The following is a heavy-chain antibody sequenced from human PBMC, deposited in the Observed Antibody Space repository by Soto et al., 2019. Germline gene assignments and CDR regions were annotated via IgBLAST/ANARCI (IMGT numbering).Heavy chain of an antibody. D-gene: IGHD6-19*01. J-gene: IGHJ3*02. CDR2: ISYDGSNK. V-gene: IGHV3-30-3*01. CDR1: GFTFSSYA. Sequence: QVQLVESGGGVVQPGRSLRLSCAASGFTFSSYAMHWVRQAPGKGLVWVAVISYDGSNKYYADSVKGRFTISRDNPKNALYLQMNSLRAEDTAVYYCARVKGYSSGWYRPNAFDIWGQGTMVTVSS. CDR3: ARVKGYSSGWYRPNAFDI.